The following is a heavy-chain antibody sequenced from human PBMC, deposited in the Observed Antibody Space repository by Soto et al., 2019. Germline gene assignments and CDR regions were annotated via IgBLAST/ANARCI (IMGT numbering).Heavy chain of an antibody. V-gene: IGHV1-3*01. CDR2: INAGNGNT. CDR3: AREGAVYNWFDP. D-gene: IGHD1-20*01. CDR1: GYTFTSYA. J-gene: IGHJ5*02. Sequence: ASVKVSCKASGYTFTSYAMHWVRQAPGQRLEWMGWINAGNGNTKYSQKFQGRVTITRDTSASTAYMELSSLRAEDTAVYYCAREGAVYNWFDPWGQGTLVTVSS.